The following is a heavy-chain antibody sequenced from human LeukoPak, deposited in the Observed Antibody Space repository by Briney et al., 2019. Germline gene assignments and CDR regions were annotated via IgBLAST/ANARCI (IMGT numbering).Heavy chain of an antibody. V-gene: IGHV4-59*01. Sequence: SETLSLTCTVSGGSISSYYWSWIQQPPGKGLEWIGYIHYSGTTNYNPSLKSRVTISVDTSKNQFSLKLSSVTAADTAVYYCARVSWFPGTSYYYMDVWGKGTTVTVSS. J-gene: IGHJ6*03. CDR2: IHYSGTT. D-gene: IGHD1-1*01. CDR3: ARVSWFPGTSYYYMDV. CDR1: GGSISSYY.